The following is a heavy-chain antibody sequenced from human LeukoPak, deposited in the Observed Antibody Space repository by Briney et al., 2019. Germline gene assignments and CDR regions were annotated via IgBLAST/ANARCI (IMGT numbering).Heavy chain of an antibody. V-gene: IGHV3-23*01. CDR1: GFTFNIYA. CDR2: ISGNGINT. D-gene: IGHD3-16*01. CDR3: ARGVSD. Sequence: GSLRLSCATSGFTFNIYAMNGVRQAPGRGLEWVSIISGNGINTYYADSVKGRFTISRDDSKNTLDLQMNSLRADDTAIYYCARGVSDWGQGTLVTVAS. J-gene: IGHJ4*02.